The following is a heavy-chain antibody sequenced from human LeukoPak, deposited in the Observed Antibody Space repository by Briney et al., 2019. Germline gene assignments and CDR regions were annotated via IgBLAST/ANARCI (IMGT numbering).Heavy chain of an antibody. CDR1: GGSISSGGYY. CDR2: IYYSGRT. D-gene: IGHD1-26*01. J-gene: IGHJ4*02. V-gene: IGHV4-31*03. Sequence: PSETLSLTCTVSGGSISSGGYYWSWIRQHPGKGLEWIGYIYYSGRTYYNPSLKSRVTISVDTSKNQFSLKLSSVTAADTAVYYCARDWDRAWDYWGQGTLVTVSS. CDR3: ARDWDRAWDY.